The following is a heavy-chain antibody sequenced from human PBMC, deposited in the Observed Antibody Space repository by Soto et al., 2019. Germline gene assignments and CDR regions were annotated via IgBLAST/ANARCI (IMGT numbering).Heavy chain of an antibody. CDR2: ISSNGGST. V-gene: IGHV3-64D*06. D-gene: IGHD2-2*01. J-gene: IGHJ4*02. CDR3: VKPSTSCCYTNPTSPFGY. CDR1: GFSFSIYA. Sequence: PGGSLRLSCSGSGFSFSIYAMHWVRQAPGKGLEYVSAISSNGGSTYYADSVKGRFTISRDNSKNTLYLQMSSLRAEDTAVYYCVKPSTSCCYTNPTSPFGYWGQGTLVTVSS.